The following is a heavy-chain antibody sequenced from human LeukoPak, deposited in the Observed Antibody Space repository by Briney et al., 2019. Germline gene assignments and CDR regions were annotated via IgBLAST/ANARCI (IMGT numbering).Heavy chain of an antibody. CDR2: ISAYNGNT. J-gene: IGHJ6*03. V-gene: IGHV1-18*01. CDR1: GYTFTSYG. D-gene: IGHD2-2*01. CDR3: ARDRGYQLPRSAPNYYYYYMDV. Sequence: ASVKVSCKASGYTFTSYGISWVRQAPGQGLEWMGWISAYNGNTNYAQKLQGRVTMTTDTSTSTAYMELRSLRSDDTAVYYCARDRGYQLPRSAPNYYYYYMDVWGKGTTVTVSS.